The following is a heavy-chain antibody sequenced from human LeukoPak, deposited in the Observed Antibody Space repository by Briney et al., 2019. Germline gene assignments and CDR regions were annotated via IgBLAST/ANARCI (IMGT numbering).Heavy chain of an antibody. CDR3: AKRGVVIRVILVGFHKEAYYFDS. V-gene: IGHV3-23*01. CDR1: GITLSNYG. D-gene: IGHD3-22*01. Sequence: GGSLRLSCAVSGITLSNYGMSWVRQAPGKGLEWVAGISDSGGRTNYADSVKGQFTISRDNPKNTLYLQMNSLRAEDTAVYFCAKRGVVIRVILVGFHKEAYYFDSWGQGALVTVSS. J-gene: IGHJ4*02. CDR2: ISDSGGRT.